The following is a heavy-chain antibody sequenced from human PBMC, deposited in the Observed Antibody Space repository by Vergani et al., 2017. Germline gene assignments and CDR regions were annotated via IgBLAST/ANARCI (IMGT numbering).Heavy chain of an antibody. D-gene: IGHD3-10*01. CDR1: GGSISSSSYY. CDR2: IYYSGST. V-gene: IGHV4-39*01. Sequence: QLQLQESGPGLVKPSETLSLTCTVSGGSISSSSYYWGWIRQPPGKGLEWIVSIYYSGSTYYNPSLKSRVTISVDTSKNQFSLKLSSVTAADTAVYYCARQAVGFGVPCYGMDVWGQGTTVTVSS. J-gene: IGHJ6*02. CDR3: ARQAVGFGVPCYGMDV.